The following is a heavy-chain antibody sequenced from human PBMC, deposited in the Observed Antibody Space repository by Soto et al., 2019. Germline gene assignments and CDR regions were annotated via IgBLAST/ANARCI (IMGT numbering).Heavy chain of an antibody. Sequence: LRLSCAASGFTFSSYWMHWVRQAPGKGLVWVSRINSDGSSTSYADSVKGRFTISRDNAKNTLYLQMNSLRAEDTAVYYCARDAGRLRYFDWLSLFDYWGQGTLVTVSS. CDR3: ARDAGRLRYFDWLSLFDY. J-gene: IGHJ4*02. CDR1: GFTFSSYW. CDR2: INSDGSST. D-gene: IGHD3-9*01. V-gene: IGHV3-74*01.